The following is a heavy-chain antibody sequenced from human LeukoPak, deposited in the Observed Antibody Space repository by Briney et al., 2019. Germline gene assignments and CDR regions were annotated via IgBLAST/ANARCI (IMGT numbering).Heavy chain of an antibody. D-gene: IGHD2-2*01. CDR1: GGTFSSYA. Sequence: GASVKVSCKASGGTFSSYAISWVRQAPGQGLEWMGRIIPILGIANYAQKFQGRVTITADKSTSTAYMGLSSLRSEDTAVYYCARNADCSSINCPLDYWGQGTLVTVSS. V-gene: IGHV1-69*04. CDR2: IIPILGIA. CDR3: ARNADCSSINCPLDY. J-gene: IGHJ4*02.